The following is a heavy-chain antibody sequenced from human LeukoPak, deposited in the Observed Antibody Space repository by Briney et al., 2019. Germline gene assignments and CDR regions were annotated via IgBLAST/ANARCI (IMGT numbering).Heavy chain of an antibody. J-gene: IGHJ4*02. D-gene: IGHD5-18*01. Sequence: SETLSLTCTVSGYSISSGYYWGWIRQPPGKGLEWIGSIYHSGSTYYNPSLKSRVTISVDTSKNQFSLKLSSVTAADTAVYYCARGVEYSYGFRFLAYWGQGTLVTVSS. CDR3: ARGVEYSYGFRFLAY. CDR2: IYHSGST. CDR1: GYSISSGYY. V-gene: IGHV4-38-2*02.